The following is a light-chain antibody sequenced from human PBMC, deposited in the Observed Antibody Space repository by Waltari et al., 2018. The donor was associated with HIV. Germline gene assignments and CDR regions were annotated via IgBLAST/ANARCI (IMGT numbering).Light chain of an antibody. CDR3: SAWDTSLSAWV. CDR1: SNYVRYLG. Sequence: QTGLPQSPPVSQGSAPTATLTCTGNSNYVRYLGAAWLQQHQGHPPKLLSYRNNNRPSGISERLSASRSGNTASLTITGLQPEDQADYYCSAWDTSLSAWVFGGGTKLTVL. CDR2: RNN. J-gene: IGLJ3*02. V-gene: IGLV10-54*01.